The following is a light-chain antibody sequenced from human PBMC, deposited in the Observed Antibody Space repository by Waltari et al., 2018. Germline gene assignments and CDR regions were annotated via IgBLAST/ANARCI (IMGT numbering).Light chain of an antibody. V-gene: IGLV3-21*04. CDR3: HVWHAHFDPGV. CDR2: YDS. Sequence: SYVLTQPPSVSVAPGETASITCGGDNIGSYSVHWYQQKPGQAPLLIIFYDSERPSGTPARFSGANSGNTAILTITSVEAGDEARYYCHVWHAHFDPGVFGTGTEVTVL. J-gene: IGLJ1*01. CDR1: NIGSYS.